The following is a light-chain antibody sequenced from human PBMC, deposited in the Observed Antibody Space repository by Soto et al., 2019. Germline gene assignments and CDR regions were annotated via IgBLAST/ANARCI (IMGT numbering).Light chain of an antibody. CDR1: QSVSSNY. J-gene: IGKJ1*01. CDR2: GAS. V-gene: IGKV3-20*01. CDR3: QQYASWT. Sequence: EIVLTQSPGTLSLSPGETATLSCRASQSVSSNYLAWYQQKPGQAPRLLIYGASSRATGIPDRFSGSGSGTDFTLTISGLEPEDIAVYYCQQYASWTFGQGTKVDIK.